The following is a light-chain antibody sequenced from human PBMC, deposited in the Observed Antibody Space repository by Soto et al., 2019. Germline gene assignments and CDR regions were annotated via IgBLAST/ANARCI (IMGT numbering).Light chain of an antibody. CDR3: QQSYSTPRD. J-gene: IGKJ5*01. CDR1: QSISTS. CDR2: VAS. Sequence: DIQMTQSPSSLSASVGDRVTITCRASQSISTSLNWYRQKPGEAPELLISVASSLQSGVPSRFSGSGSGTDFTLTISSLQPEDFATYYCQQSYSTPRDFGQGTRLEIK. V-gene: IGKV1-39*01.